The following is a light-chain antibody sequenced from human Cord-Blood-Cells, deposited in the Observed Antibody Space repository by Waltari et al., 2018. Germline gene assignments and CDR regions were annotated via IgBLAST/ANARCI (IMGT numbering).Light chain of an antibody. CDR2: GNS. CDR3: QSYDSSLSGSV. J-gene: IGLJ3*02. Sequence: QSVLTQSPSVSGAPGQRVTISCTGSSPKIGAGYDVHWYQQLPGTAPKLLSYGNSNRPSGVPDRFSGSKSGTSASLAITGLQAEDEADYYCQSYDSSLSGSVFGGGTKLTVL. CDR1: SPKIGAGYD. V-gene: IGLV1-40*01.